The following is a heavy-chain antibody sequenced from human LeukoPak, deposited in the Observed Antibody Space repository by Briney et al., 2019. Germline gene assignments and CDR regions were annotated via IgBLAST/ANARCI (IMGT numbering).Heavy chain of an antibody. CDR2: IYYSGST. Sequence: SETLSLTCIVSGDSITSSAYYWGWIRQPPGKGLEWIGSIYYSGSTNYNPSLKSRVTISEDTSKNQFSLKLSSVTAADTAVYYCVRLSRYTYGFLDYWGQGSLVTVSS. CDR1: GDSITSSAYY. J-gene: IGHJ4*02. V-gene: IGHV4-39*01. CDR3: VRLSRYTYGFLDY. D-gene: IGHD5-18*01.